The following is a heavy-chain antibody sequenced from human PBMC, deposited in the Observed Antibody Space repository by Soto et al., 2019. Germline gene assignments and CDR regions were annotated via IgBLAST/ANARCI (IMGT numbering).Heavy chain of an antibody. J-gene: IGHJ5*02. CDR2: IDSSGEK. D-gene: IGHD6-19*01. CDR1: GLSITDSEMG. Sequence: QVTLKESGPVLVNPTETLTLRCTVSGLSITDSEMGVSWIRQPPGQPLEWLAHIDSSGEKSYRTCLKSRLAISKDTSKSQIVLTMTNMDPADTATYYCARRHLAVAVSPWFDPCGQGIPVTVSS. CDR3: ARRHLAVAVSPWFDP. V-gene: IGHV2-26*01.